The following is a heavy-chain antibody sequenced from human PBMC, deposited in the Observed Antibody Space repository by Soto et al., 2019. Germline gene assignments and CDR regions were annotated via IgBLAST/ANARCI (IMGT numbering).Heavy chain of an antibody. J-gene: IGHJ4*02. CDR2: IRSKANSYTT. CDR1: GFTFSDHY. D-gene: IGHD1-26*01. V-gene: IGHV3-72*01. Sequence: GGSLRLSCAASGFTFSDHYMDWVRQAPGKGLEWVGRIRSKANSYTTEYAASVKGRFTISRDDSKNSLYLQVNSLETEDTAVYYCARAGSGSYSFDWWGQGTLVTVSS. CDR3: ARAGSGSYSFDW.